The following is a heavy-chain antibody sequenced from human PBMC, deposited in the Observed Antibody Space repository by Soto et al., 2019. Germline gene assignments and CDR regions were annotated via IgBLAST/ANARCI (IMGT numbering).Heavy chain of an antibody. Sequence: EVQLLESGGGLVQPGGSLRLSCAASGFTFSSYAMTWVRQAPGKGLEWVSSISGSGDGTYYADSVKGRFTISRDNSKNTLYLQMNSLRVEDTAVFYCATRDKPRGDSWGQGTLVTVSS. J-gene: IGHJ4*02. CDR1: GFTFSSYA. CDR3: ATRDKPRGDS. V-gene: IGHV3-23*01. D-gene: IGHD2-21*01. CDR2: ISGSGDGT.